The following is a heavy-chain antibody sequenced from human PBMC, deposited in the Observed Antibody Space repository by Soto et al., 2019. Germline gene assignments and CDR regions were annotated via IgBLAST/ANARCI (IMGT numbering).Heavy chain of an antibody. CDR3: ARPKNSGYDLGLRGLDYYYYMDV. CDR2: IWYDGSNK. Sequence: GGSLRLSCAASGFTFSSYGMHWVRQAPGKGLEWVAVIWYDGSNKYYADSVKGRFTISRDNSKNTLYLQMNSLRAEDTAVYYCARPKNSGYDLGLRGLDYYYYMDVWGKGTTVTVSS. D-gene: IGHD5-12*01. J-gene: IGHJ6*03. V-gene: IGHV3-33*01. CDR1: GFTFSSYG.